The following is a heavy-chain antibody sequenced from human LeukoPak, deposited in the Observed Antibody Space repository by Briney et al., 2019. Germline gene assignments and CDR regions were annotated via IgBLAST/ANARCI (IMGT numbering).Heavy chain of an antibody. CDR2: IYTSGST. D-gene: IGHD3-10*01. J-gene: IGHJ4*02. CDR1: GGSISSYY. CDR3: ARQARGSGSYLFDY. Sequence: SETLSLTCTVSGGSISSYYWSWIRQPAGKGLEWIGRIYTSGSTNYNPSLKSRVTMSVHTSKNQFSLKLSSVTAADTAVYYCARQARGSGSYLFDYWGQGTLVTVSS. V-gene: IGHV4-4*07.